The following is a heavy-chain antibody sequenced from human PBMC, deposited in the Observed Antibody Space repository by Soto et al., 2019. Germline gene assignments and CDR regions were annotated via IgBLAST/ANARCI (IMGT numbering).Heavy chain of an antibody. Sequence: KPSETLSLTCTVSGGSISSYYWSWIRQPPGKGLEWIGYIYYSGSTNYNPSLKSRVTISVDTSKNQFSLKLSSVTAADTAVYYCARHDGSSWFGELLPRNWFDPWGQGTLVTVSS. CDR1: GGSISSYY. J-gene: IGHJ5*02. V-gene: IGHV4-59*08. CDR2: IYYSGST. CDR3: ARHDGSSWFGELLPRNWFDP. D-gene: IGHD3-10*01.